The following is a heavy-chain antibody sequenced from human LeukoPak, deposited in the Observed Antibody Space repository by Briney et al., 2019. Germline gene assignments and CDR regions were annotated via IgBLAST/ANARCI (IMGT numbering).Heavy chain of an antibody. V-gene: IGHV3-23*01. J-gene: IGHJ4*02. CDR3: AKEGSSSWYPGGLIDY. Sequence: GGSLRLSCAASGLTFSSYAMSWVRQAPGKGLEWVSAISGSGGSTYYADSVKGRFTISRDNSKNTLYLQMNSLRAEDTAVYYCAKEGSSSWYPGGLIDYWGQGTLVTVSS. CDR1: GLTFSSYA. D-gene: IGHD6-13*01. CDR2: ISGSGGST.